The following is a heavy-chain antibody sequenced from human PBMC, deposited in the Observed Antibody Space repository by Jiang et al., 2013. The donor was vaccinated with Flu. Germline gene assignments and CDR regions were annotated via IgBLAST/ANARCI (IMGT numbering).Heavy chain of an antibody. J-gene: IGHJ4*02. CDR1: GFRFDDSA. D-gene: IGHD2-2*01. CDR2: ISWNSGRI. Sequence: VQLVESGGGLVQPDRSLRLSCAASGFRFDDSAMHWVRQAPGKGLEWVSAISWNSGRIDYADSVKGRFTISKDNAKNSLYLQMNSLRVDDTALYYCARDSRSEIVGVLGYWGQGTLVTVSS. V-gene: IGHV3-9*01. CDR3: ARDSRSEIVGVLGY.